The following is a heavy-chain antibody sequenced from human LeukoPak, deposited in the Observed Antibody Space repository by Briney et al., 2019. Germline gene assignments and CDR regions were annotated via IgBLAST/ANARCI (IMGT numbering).Heavy chain of an antibody. CDR2: IKSKTDGETI. V-gene: IGHV3-15*07. D-gene: IGHD3-16*02. J-gene: IGHJ4*02. CDR1: GFIFSNAW. Sequence: GGSLRLSCAASGFIFSNAWMNWVRQAPGKGLEWVGRIKSKTDGETIDYAAPVKGRFTISRDDSKNTLYLQMNSLKTEDTAVYFCTTGRTRAFGGVIVPFDYWGQGTLVTVSS. CDR3: TTGRTRAFGGVIVPFDY.